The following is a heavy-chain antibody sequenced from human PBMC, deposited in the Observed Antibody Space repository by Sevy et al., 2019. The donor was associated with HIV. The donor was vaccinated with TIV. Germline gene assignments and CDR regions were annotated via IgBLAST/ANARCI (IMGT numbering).Heavy chain of an antibody. CDR3: ARSGGYNKYDY. CDR2: INSDGSST. D-gene: IGHD2-15*01. V-gene: IGHV3-74*01. CDR1: GFTFSGYW. Sequence: GESLKISCAASGFTFSGYWMHWVRQAPGKGLVWVSLINSDGSSTNYADSVKGRFTISRDNAKNTLYLQMNSLRAEDTAVYYCARSGGYNKYDYWGQRTLVTVSS. J-gene: IGHJ4*02.